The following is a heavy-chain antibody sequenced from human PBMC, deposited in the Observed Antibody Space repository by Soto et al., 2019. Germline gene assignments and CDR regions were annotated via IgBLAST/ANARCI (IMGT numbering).Heavy chain of an antibody. CDR1: GYTFTALP. Sequence: QVYLVQSGAEVKKPGASVKLSCEASGYTFTALPIHWVRQAPGQRLEWMGWINPGNGYTEYSQKFQDRVTITRVTSARTAYLELNSLRSEDTAVYYCASRPGLEGGPFDFWGQGTLVTVTS. V-gene: IGHV1-3*01. D-gene: IGHD1-1*01. CDR3: ASRPGLEGGPFDF. J-gene: IGHJ4*02. CDR2: INPGNGYT.